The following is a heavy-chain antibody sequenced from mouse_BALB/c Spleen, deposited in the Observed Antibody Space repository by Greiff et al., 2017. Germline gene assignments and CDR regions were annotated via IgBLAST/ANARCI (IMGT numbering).Heavy chain of an antibody. CDR3: ARDIRFAY. V-gene: IGHV7-3*02. Sequence: EVQVVESGGGLVQPGGSLRLSCATSGFTFTDYYMSWVRQPPGKALEWLGFIRNKANGYTTEYSASVKGRFTISRDNSQSILYLQMNTLRAEDSATYYCARDIRFAYWGQGTLVTVSA. CDR2: IRNKANGYTT. CDR1: GFTFTDYY. J-gene: IGHJ3*01.